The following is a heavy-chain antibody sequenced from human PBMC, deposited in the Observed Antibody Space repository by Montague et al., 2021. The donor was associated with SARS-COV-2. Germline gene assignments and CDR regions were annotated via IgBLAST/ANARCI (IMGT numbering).Heavy chain of an antibody. CDR1: GGSFSDYY. CDR2: INHNGSS. Sequence: SETLSLTCAVYGGSFSDYYWSWIRQPPRKGLELMWEINHNGSSSSNSSLKNRITISIAESKYQISLKLTSVTATDTATYYCARGQVTIFSVLLMLPAAGAIDVWGQGTTVTVSS. J-gene: IGHJ3*01. D-gene: IGHD3-3*01. CDR3: ARGQVTIFSVLLMLPAAGAIDV. V-gene: IGHV4-34*01.